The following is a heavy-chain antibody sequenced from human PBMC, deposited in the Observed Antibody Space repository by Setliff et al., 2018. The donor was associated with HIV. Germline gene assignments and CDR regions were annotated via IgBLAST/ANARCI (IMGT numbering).Heavy chain of an antibody. CDR1: GRSLSGYY. CDR2: INHSGGT. V-gene: IGHV4-34*01. Sequence: SETLSLTCAVYGRSLSGYYWNWIRQSPGKGLEWIGEINHSGGTNYNPSLKSRVTMSIDTSKNQFSLNVSSVTAADTAVYYCARGWGHDGFDFWGQGTMVTVSS. CDR3: ARGWGHDGFDF. D-gene: IGHD7-27*01. J-gene: IGHJ3*01.